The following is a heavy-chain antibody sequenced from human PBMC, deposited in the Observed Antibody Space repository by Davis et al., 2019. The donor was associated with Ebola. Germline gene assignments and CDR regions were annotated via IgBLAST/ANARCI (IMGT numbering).Heavy chain of an antibody. Sequence: GESLKISCAASGFTFSSYAMSWVRQAPGKGLEWVSAISGRGGSTYYADSVNGRFTISRDNSKNTLYLQMNSLRAEDTAVYYCAKAVVGGTSDAFDIWGQGTMITVSS. CDR3: AKAVVGGTSDAFDI. D-gene: IGHD1-26*01. CDR1: GFTFSSYA. CDR2: ISGRGGST. J-gene: IGHJ3*02. V-gene: IGHV3-23*01.